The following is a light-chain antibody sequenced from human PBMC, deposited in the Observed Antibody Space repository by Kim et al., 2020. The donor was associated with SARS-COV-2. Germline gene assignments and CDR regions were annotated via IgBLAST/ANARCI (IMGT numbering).Light chain of an antibody. CDR3: QQYDLYPLT. CDR1: QGIGSY. J-gene: IGKJ4*01. Sequence: DIQMTQSPSSLSASIGDRVTITCRASQGIGSYVAWIQQKPGKAPKSLIYAASSLQSGVPSKFSGSGSGTFFTLTISSLQPEDCATYYCQQYDLYPLTFGGGTKVDIK. V-gene: IGKV1-16*02. CDR2: AAS.